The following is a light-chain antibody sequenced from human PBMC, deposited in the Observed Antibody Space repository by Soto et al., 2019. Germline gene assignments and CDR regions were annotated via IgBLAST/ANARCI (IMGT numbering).Light chain of an antibody. J-gene: IGKJ1*01. CDR2: GAS. Sequence: TVPTHAPSTLSVSPGEGATLSCRASQSLGTNLAWYQQKPGQAPRLLIYGASTRATGIPSRFSGSGSGTEFTLTISSLQPDDFATYYCQQYNRDAPRTFGQGTKG. V-gene: IGKV3-15*01. CDR3: QQYNRDAPRT. CDR1: QSLGTN.